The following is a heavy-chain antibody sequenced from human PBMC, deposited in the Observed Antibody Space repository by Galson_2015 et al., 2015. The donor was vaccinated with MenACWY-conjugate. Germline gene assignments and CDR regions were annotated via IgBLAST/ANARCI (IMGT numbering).Heavy chain of an antibody. D-gene: IGHD4-17*01. V-gene: IGHV3-7*03. CDR2: ISPDGSGE. CDR1: GSTFRDLW. CDR3: ARDFGYGGYDY. Sequence: SLRLSCAVSGSTFRDLWMTWVRLAPGKGPEWVADISPDGSGENYLDSVRGRLTISRDNAKNLLFLHINNVRVEDTAVYYCARDFGYGGYDYWGRGTLVTVSS. J-gene: IGHJ4*02.